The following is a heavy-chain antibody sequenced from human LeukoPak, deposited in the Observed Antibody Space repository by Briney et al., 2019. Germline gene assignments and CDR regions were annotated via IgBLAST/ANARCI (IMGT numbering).Heavy chain of an antibody. CDR3: AASITMIDDAFDF. CDR1: GFTFTTYA. D-gene: IGHD3-22*01. CDR2: VSNSGATT. Sequence: PGGSLRLSCAASGFTFTTYAMNWDRQAPGKGLEWVSAVSNSGATTRYADSVKGRFTISRDNAKNTLYLQMSSLKVEDTAVYYCAASITMIDDAFDFWGRGTMVTVST. J-gene: IGHJ3*01. V-gene: IGHV3-23*01.